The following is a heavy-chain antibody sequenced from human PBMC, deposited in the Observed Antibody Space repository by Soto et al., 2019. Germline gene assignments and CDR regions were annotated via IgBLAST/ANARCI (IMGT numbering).Heavy chain of an antibody. CDR2: IIPIFGTA. CDR3: ARDEMGRDLGSLGFYDY. Sequence: QVQLVQSGAEVKKAGSSVKVSCKASGGTFSSYAISWVRQAPGQGLEWMGGIIPIFGTANYAQKFQGRVTITADESTSTAYMELSSLRSEDTAVYYCARDEMGRDLGSLGFYDYWGQGTLVTVSS. J-gene: IGHJ4*02. V-gene: IGHV1-69*12. D-gene: IGHD3-10*01. CDR1: GGTFSSYA.